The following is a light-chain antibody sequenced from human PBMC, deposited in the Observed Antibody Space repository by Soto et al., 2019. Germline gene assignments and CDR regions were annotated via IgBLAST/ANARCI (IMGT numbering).Light chain of an antibody. V-gene: IGKV1-5*03. CDR1: QNIGDW. CDR2: KAS. CDR3: QQYDTYWT. Sequence: DIQMAQSPSTLSASVGGRVTIACRASQNIGDWLAWYQQKPGKAPNLLIYKASTLESGVPSRFSGSGSGTEFTLTISSLQPGDFATYYCQQYDTYWTFGQGTKVDIK. J-gene: IGKJ1*01.